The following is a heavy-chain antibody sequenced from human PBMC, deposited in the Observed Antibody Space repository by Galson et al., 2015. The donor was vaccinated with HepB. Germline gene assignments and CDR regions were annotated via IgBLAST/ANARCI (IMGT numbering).Heavy chain of an antibody. V-gene: IGHV3-48*02. CDR2: ISSSSSTI. CDR1: GFTFSSYS. D-gene: IGHD3-22*01. CDR3: ARSPYYYDSSGYYPPDY. J-gene: IGHJ4*02. Sequence: SLRLSCAASGFTFSSYSMNWVRQAPGKGLEWVSYISSSSSTIYYADSVKGRFTISRDNAKNSLYLQMNSLRDEDTAVYYCARSPYYYDSSGYYPPDYWGQGTLVTVSS.